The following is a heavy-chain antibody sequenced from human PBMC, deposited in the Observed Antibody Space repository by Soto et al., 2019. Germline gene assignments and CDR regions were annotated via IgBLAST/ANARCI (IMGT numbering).Heavy chain of an antibody. CDR2: ISYDGSNK. J-gene: IGHJ5*02. Sequence: GGSLRLSCAASGFTFSSYAMHWVRQAPGKGLEWVAVISYDGSNKYYADSVKGRFTISRDNSKNTLYLQMNSLRAEDTAVYYCAREIPRPPTVNWFDPWGQGTRVTVSS. CDR3: AREIPRPPTVNWFDP. V-gene: IGHV3-30-3*01. D-gene: IGHD2-2*02. CDR1: GFTFSSYA.